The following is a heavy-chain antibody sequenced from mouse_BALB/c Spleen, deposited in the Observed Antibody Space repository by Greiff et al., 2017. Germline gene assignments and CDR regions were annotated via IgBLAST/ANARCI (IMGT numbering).Heavy chain of an antibody. V-gene: IGHV5-12-1*01. J-gene: IGHJ3*01. CDR2: ISSGGGST. Sequence: EVQVVESGGGLVKPGGSLKLSCAASGFAFSSYDMSWVRQTPEKRLEWVAYISSGGGSTYYPDTVKGRFTISRDNAKNTLYLQMSSLKSEDTAMYYCASHYDYDGFAYWGQGTLVTVSA. CDR1: GFAFSSYD. D-gene: IGHD2-4*01. CDR3: ASHYDYDGFAY.